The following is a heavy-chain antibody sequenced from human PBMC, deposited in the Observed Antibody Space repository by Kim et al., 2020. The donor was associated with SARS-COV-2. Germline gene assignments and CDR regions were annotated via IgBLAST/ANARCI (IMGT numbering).Heavy chain of an antibody. CDR2: ISNNGSNK. V-gene: IGHV3-30*04. D-gene: IGHD2-2*01. CDR3: ARDKAGCSSTRCYYYYGMDL. J-gene: IGHJ6*02. Sequence: GGSLRLSCAASGFTFSSYTMHWVRQVPGKGLEWVSVISNNGSNKYYADSVKGRFTISRDNSKNTLYLQMNSLRAEDTAVFYCARDKAGCSSTRCYYYYGMDLGGQGTRVTV. CDR1: GFTFSSYT.